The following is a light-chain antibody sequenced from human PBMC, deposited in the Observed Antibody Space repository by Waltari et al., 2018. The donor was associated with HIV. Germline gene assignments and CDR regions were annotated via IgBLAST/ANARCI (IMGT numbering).Light chain of an antibody. CDR2: GAF. CDR1: QNVSNN. V-gene: IGKV3-15*01. J-gene: IGKJ1*01. CDR3: QQYNEWRPWT. Sequence: EIVLTQSPVTLSVSPGERVTISCRASQNVSNNLAWLQQKPGQAPRLLIHGAFIRASGISTRFSGSGSATEFHLNIRSLQSDDVAFYYCQQYNEWRPWTFGQGTKVEVK.